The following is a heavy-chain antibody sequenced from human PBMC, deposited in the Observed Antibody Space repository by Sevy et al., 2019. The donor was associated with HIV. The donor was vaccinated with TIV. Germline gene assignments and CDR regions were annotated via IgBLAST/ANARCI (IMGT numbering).Heavy chain of an antibody. J-gene: IGHJ4*02. CDR3: AGENAWGRGYS. Sequence: SETLSLTCTVSGGSITSLYWNWIRQPPGKGLEWVANIYYNGHINYNPSLKSRVTLSLDTSKNQLSLGLSSVTAADTAMYYCAGENAWGRGYSWGQGTLVTVSS. D-gene: IGHD1-26*01. CDR1: GGSITSLY. CDR2: IYYNGHI. V-gene: IGHV4-59*08.